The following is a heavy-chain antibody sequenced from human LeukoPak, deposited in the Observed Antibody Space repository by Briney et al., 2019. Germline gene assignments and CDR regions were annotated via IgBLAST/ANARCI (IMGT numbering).Heavy chain of an antibody. CDR3: ARAGSYSYGVLFDY. Sequence: GGSLRLSCSASGFTFSSYEMNWVRQAPGKGLEWVSYISSSGSTIYYADSVKGRFTISRDNAKNSLYLQMSSLRAEDTAVYYCARAGSYSYGVLFDYWGQGTLVTVSS. D-gene: IGHD5-18*01. CDR2: ISSSGSTI. CDR1: GFTFSSYE. V-gene: IGHV3-48*03. J-gene: IGHJ4*02.